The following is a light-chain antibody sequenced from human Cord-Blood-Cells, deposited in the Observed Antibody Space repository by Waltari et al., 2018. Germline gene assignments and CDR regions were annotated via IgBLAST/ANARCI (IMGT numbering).Light chain of an antibody. CDR1: SSDVGGYNY. J-gene: IGLJ2*01. CDR2: DVS. V-gene: IGLV2-14*01. Sequence: QSALTQPASVSGSPGQSITISCTGTSSDVGGYNYVSWYQQHPGKAPKLMIYDVSNRPSGVSNRLSGSKSGKTDALTISGHQAEDEADYYCSSYTSSSTGVFGGGTKLTVL. CDR3: SSYTSSSTGV.